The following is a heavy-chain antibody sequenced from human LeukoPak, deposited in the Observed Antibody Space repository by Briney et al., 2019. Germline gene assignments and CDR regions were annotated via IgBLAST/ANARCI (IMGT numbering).Heavy chain of an antibody. D-gene: IGHD1-26*01. CDR1: GGTFSSYA. Sequence: SVKVSCKASGGTFSSYAISWVRQAPGQGLEWMGGIIPIFGTANYAQKFQGRVTITTDESTSTAYMELSSLRSEDTAVYYCASSLRYYDAFDIWGQGTMVTVSS. V-gene: IGHV1-69*05. CDR3: ASSLRYYDAFDI. J-gene: IGHJ3*02. CDR2: IIPIFGTA.